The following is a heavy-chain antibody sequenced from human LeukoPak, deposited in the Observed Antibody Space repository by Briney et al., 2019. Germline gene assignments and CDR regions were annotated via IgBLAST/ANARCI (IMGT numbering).Heavy chain of an antibody. CDR3: AGALAVAGTPHFEY. Sequence: SQTLSLTCAISGDSVSSNSAAWNWIRQSPTRGLEWLGRTYYRSKWYNDYAVSVKSRITISPDTSKNQFSLQLNSVTPEDTAVYFRAGALAVAGTPHFEYWGQGTLVTVSS. D-gene: IGHD6-19*01. CDR1: GDSVSSNSAA. J-gene: IGHJ4*02. CDR2: TYYRSKWYN. V-gene: IGHV6-1*01.